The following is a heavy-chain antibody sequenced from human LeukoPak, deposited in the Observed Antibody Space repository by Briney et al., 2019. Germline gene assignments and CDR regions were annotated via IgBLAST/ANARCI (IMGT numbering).Heavy chain of an antibody. D-gene: IGHD1-26*01. CDR3: ARDVSGSELIHWFDP. Sequence: GASVKVSCKASGYTFTGYYMHWVRQAPGQGLEWMGWINPNSGGTNYAQKFQGRVTMTRDTSISTAYMELSRLRSDDTAVYYCARDVSGSELIHWFDPWGQGTLVTVSS. V-gene: IGHV1-2*02. CDR1: GYTFTGYY. CDR2: INPNSGGT. J-gene: IGHJ5*02.